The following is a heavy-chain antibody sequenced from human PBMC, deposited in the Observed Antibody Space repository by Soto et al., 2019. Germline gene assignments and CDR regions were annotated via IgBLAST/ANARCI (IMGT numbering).Heavy chain of an antibody. V-gene: IGHV3-74*01. CDR1: GFSFSTYW. Sequence: EVQLVESGGGLVQPGGSLRLSCAGSGFSFSTYWMHWVRQVPGKGLVWVSRINGDGSRTSYADSVQGRFTISRDNAKKTLYLQMNSLTAEDTAVYYCARVGQGRYYFDFWGQGTLVTVSS. CDR2: INGDGSRT. CDR3: ARVGQGRYYFDF. J-gene: IGHJ4*02.